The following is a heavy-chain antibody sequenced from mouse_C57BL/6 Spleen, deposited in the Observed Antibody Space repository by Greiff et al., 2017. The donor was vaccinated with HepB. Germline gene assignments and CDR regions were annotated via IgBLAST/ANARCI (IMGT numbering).Heavy chain of an antibody. D-gene: IGHD2-1*01. CDR2: ISSGSSTI. V-gene: IGHV5-17*01. Sequence: EVQWVESGGGLVKPGGSLKLSCAASGFTFSDYGMHWVRQAPEKGLEWVAYISSGSSTIYYADTVKGRFTISRDNAKNTLFLQMTSLRSEDTAMYYCARANYEYYYAMDYWGQGTSVTVSS. J-gene: IGHJ4*01. CDR1: GFTFSDYG. CDR3: ARANYEYYYAMDY.